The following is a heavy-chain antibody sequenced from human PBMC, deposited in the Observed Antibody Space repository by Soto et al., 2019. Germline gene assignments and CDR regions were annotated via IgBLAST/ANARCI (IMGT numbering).Heavy chain of an antibody. Sequence: ASVKVSCKVSGYTLTELSMHWVRQAPGKGPEWMGGFDPEDGETIYAQKFQGRVTMTEDTSTDTAYMELSSLRSEDTAVYYCATQPYYYDSSGYTNYWGQGTLVTVSS. CDR2: FDPEDGET. J-gene: IGHJ4*02. D-gene: IGHD3-22*01. CDR1: GYTLTELS. V-gene: IGHV1-24*01. CDR3: ATQPYYYDSSGYTNY.